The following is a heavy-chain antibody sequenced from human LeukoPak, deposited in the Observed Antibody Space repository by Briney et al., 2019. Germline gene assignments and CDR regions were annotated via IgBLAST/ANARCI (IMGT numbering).Heavy chain of an antibody. D-gene: IGHD3-10*01. CDR2: IYYSGST. CDR3: ARGGEYYGSGSYSFFDY. J-gene: IGHJ4*02. Sequence: SETLSLTCTVSGGSISSYYWSWIRQPPGKGLEWIGYIYYSGSTNYNPSLKSRVTISVDTSKNQFSLKLSSVTAADTAVYYCARGGEYYGSGSYSFFDYWGQGTLVTVFS. V-gene: IGHV4-59*01. CDR1: GGSISSYY.